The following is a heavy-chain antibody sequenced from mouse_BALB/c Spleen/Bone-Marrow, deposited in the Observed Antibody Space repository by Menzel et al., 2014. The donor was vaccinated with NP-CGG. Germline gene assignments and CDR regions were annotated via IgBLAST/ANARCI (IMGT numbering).Heavy chain of an antibody. Sequence: VQLQQSGPGLVKPSQSLSLTCTVTGYSITSDYAWNWIRQFPGNKLEWMGYISYSGSTSYNPSLKSRISITRDTSKNQFFPQLNSVTTEDTATYYCARGGARATGWFAYWGQGTLVTVSA. CDR3: ARGGARATGWFAY. CDR1: GYSITSDYA. V-gene: IGHV3-2*02. J-gene: IGHJ3*01. D-gene: IGHD3-1*01. CDR2: ISYSGST.